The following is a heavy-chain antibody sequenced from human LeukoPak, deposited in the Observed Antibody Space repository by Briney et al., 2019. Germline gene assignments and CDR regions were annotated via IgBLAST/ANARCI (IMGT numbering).Heavy chain of an antibody. Sequence: GASVKVSCKASGYTFTSYYMHWVRQAPGQGLEWMGIINPSGGSTSYAQKFQGRVTMTRDTSTSTVYMELSSLRSEDTAVYYCARDMDCYGSGSYYSNWFDPWGQGTLVTVSS. CDR1: GYTFTSYY. CDR2: INPSGGST. V-gene: IGHV1-46*01. CDR3: ARDMDCYGSGSYYSNWFDP. D-gene: IGHD3-10*01. J-gene: IGHJ5*02.